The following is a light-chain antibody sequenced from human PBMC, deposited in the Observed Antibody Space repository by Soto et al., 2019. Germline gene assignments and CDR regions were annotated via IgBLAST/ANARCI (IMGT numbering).Light chain of an antibody. CDR2: VVT. J-gene: IGLJ2*01. Sequence: QSALTQPASVSGSPGQSITISCTGTSRDVGGYNYVSWYQPHPGKAPKLMIYVVTNRPSGVSNRFSGSKSGNTASLTISGLQAEDEADHYCSSYTSSSTYVVFGGGTKLTVL. V-gene: IGLV2-14*01. CDR3: SSYTSSSTYVV. CDR1: SRDVGGYNY.